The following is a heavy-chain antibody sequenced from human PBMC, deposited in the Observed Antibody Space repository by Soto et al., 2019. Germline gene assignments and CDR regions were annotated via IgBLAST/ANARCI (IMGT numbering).Heavy chain of an antibody. CDR2: INPSGGST. CDR3: AREIGYGSGSYIWFDP. J-gene: IGHJ5*02. Sequence: ASVKVSCKASGYTFTSYYMHWVRQAPGQGLEWMGIINPSGGSTSYAQKFQGRVTMTRDTSTSTAYMELSSLRSEDTAVYYCAREIGYGSGSYIWFDPWGQGTLVTVSS. CDR1: GYTFTSYY. V-gene: IGHV1-46*03. D-gene: IGHD3-10*01.